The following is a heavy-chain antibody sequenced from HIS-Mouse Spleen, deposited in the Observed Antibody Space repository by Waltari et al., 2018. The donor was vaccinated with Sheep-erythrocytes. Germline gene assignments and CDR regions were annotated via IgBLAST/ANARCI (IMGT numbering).Heavy chain of an antibody. CDR1: GGPISSSSYY. D-gene: IGHD3-22*01. J-gene: IGHJ4*02. CDR3: ARLYYYDSSGYYFDY. Sequence: LQLQESGPGLVKPSETLSLTCTFSGGPISSSSYYGGWIRQPPGKGLEWIGSIYYSGSTYYNPSLKSRVTISVDTSKNQFSLKLSSVTAADTAVYYCARLYYYDSSGYYFDYWGQGTLVTVSS. V-gene: IGHV4-39*01. CDR2: IYYSGST.